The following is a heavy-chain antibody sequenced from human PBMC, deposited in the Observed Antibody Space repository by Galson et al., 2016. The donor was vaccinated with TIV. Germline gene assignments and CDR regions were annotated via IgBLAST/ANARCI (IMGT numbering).Heavy chain of an antibody. V-gene: IGHV3-11*06. CDR1: GFIISHYY. J-gene: IGHJ4*02. CDR2: AGSSGNT. Sequence: SLRLSCAASGFIISHYYMSWIRQAPAKGLEWISSAGSSGNTHYAGFVQGRFTISRDNAANSLHLHMDSLSAEDTALFYWARIMGISPSGPCDYWGQGALVTVSS. CDR3: ARIMGISPSGPCDY. D-gene: IGHD2-8*01.